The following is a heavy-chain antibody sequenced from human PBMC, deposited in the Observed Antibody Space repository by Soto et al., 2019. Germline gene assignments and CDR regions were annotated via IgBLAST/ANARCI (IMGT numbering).Heavy chain of an antibody. CDR1: GGSISDGSYY. J-gene: IGHJ4*02. CDR3: ASGLSGDKVDQ. CDR2: IYDSGNT. Sequence: QVQLQESGPGLVKPSQTLSLTFTVSGGSISDGSYYWSWIRQPPGKGLKLMGHIYDSGNTFNNPSLKSRLTISVDTSKNHFSLKLNSVTAADTAVYYCASGLSGDKVDQWGQGTLVTVSS. V-gene: IGHV4-30-4*01. D-gene: IGHD2-21*01.